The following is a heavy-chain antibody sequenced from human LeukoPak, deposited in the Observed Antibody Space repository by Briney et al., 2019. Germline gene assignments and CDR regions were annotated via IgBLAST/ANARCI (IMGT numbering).Heavy chain of an antibody. V-gene: IGHV3-9*01. CDR2: ISWNSGSI. J-gene: IGHJ1*01. CDR3: AKDIKGYSSSWFLH. Sequence: GRSLRLSCAASGFTFDDYAMHWVRQAPGKGLEWVSGISWNSGSIGYADSVKGRFTISGDNAKNSLYLQMNSLRAEDTALYYCAKDIKGYSSSWFLHWGQGTLVTVSS. CDR1: GFTFDDYA. D-gene: IGHD6-13*01.